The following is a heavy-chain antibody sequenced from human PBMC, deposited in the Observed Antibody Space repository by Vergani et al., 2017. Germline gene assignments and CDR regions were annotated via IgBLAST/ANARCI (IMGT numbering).Heavy chain of an antibody. J-gene: IGHJ6*03. Sequence: VQLVESGGGVVQPGGSLRLSCAASGFTFSNSAVSWVRQAPGRGLAWVSSISGPGLSTYYADSVKGRFSISRDNSKNTLYLQMSSLRAEDTAVYYCARDQVPAAIRLNVGNYMDVWGKGTTVIVSS. CDR1: GFTFSNSA. CDR3: ARDQVPAAIRLNVGNYMDV. D-gene: IGHD2-2*02. V-gene: IGHV3-23*04. CDR2: ISGPGLST.